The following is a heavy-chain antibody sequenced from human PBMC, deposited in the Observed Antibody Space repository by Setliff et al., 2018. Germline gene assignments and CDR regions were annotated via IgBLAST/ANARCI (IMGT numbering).Heavy chain of an antibody. CDR2: IYPGDSDT. V-gene: IGHV5-51*01. D-gene: IGHD4-17*01. CDR3: ARRAVTAEYFQH. Sequence: GESLKISCEGSGYSFSTYWIGWVRQMPGKGLEWMGFIYPGDSDTRYSPSFQGQVTISADKSISTAYLQLSSLKASDTAIYYCARRAVTAEYFQHWGHGTLVTVSS. J-gene: IGHJ1*01. CDR1: GYSFSTYW.